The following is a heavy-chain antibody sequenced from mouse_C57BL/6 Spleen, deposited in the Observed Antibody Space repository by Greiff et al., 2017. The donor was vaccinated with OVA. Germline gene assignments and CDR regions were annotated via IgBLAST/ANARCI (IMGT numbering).Heavy chain of an antibody. Sequence: VQLKESGPELVKPGASVKISCKASGYTFTDYYMNWVKQSHGKSLEWIGDINPNNGGTSYNQKFKGKATLTVDKSSSTAYMELRSLTSEDSAVYYCARHGSSYWYFDVWGTGTTVTVSS. V-gene: IGHV1-26*01. CDR1: GYTFTDYY. J-gene: IGHJ1*03. CDR3: ARHGSSYWYFDV. CDR2: INPNNGGT. D-gene: IGHD1-1*01.